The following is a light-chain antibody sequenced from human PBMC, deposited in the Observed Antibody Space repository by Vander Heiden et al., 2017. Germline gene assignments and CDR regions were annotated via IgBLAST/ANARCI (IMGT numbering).Light chain of an antibody. CDR1: SSNIAAGYD. V-gene: IGLV1-40*01. CDR2: GNA. J-gene: IGLJ1*01. Sequence: QSVLTQPPPVSGAPGQRVTISCNGSSSNIAAGYDAHSHQQPPGTAPKLLIYGNAKRTSGVPERFSGSKSGTSASLASTGLQAEDEADYYWQSYDSSLSGYVFGTGTKVTVL. CDR3: QSYDSSLSGYV.